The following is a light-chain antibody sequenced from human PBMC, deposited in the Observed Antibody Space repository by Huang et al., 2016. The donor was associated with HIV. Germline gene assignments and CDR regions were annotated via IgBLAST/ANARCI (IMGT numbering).Light chain of an antibody. J-gene: IGKJ2*01. V-gene: IGKV1-39*01. CDR2: SAS. CDR3: QGSLSIPHT. CDR1: ENIRRY. Sequence: DIQMTQSPSSLSASVGDRVTITCRASENIRRYLNWYQQKPGKPPKLLLHSASTLQSGVPSRFSGSGSATDFTLTITSLQPEDYATYYCQGSLSIPHTFGQGTNLEIK.